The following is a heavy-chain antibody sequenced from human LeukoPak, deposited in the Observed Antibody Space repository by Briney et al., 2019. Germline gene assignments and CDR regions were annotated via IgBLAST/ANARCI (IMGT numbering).Heavy chain of an antibody. Sequence: PAGGSLRLSSAASGFTFSNYAMSWVRQAPGKGLEWVAAITGNGGAVYYANSVKGRLTISRDNSKNTLYLQMNSLRAEDTAVYYCAKSNFWSGYFYYFDYWGQGTLVTVSS. CDR2: ITGNGGAV. D-gene: IGHD3-3*01. V-gene: IGHV3-23*01. CDR3: AKSNFWSGYFYYFDY. CDR1: GFTFSNYA. J-gene: IGHJ4*02.